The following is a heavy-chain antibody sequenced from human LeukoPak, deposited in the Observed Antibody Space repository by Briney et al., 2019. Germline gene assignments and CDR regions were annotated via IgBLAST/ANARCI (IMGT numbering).Heavy chain of an antibody. Sequence: ASVKVSCKASGGTFSRYAISWVGQAPGQGLEWMGRIIPIFGTANYAQKFQGRVTITTDESTSTAYMELSSLRSEDTAVYYCATSRSYYYYYMDVWGKGTTVTVSS. CDR2: IIPIFGTA. CDR3: ATSRSYYYYYMDV. J-gene: IGHJ6*03. V-gene: IGHV1-69*05. CDR1: GGTFSRYA.